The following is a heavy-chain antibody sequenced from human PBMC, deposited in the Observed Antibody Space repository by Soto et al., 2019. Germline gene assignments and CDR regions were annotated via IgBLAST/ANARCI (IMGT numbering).Heavy chain of an antibody. Sequence: GGSLRLSCAASGFTFSSYAMHWVRQAPGKGLEWVAVISYDGSNKYYADSVKGRFTISRDNSKNTLYLQMNSLRAEDTAVYYCARDVEPGGGWQVFDYWGQGTLVTVSS. V-gene: IGHV3-30-3*01. CDR2: ISYDGSNK. CDR1: GFTFSSYA. J-gene: IGHJ4*02. CDR3: ARDVEPGGGWQVFDY. D-gene: IGHD6-19*01.